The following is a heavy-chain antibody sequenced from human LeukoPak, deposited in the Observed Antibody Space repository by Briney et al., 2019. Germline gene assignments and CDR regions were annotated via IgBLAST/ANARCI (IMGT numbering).Heavy chain of an antibody. CDR2: IRYDGSNK. CDR1: GFTFSSYG. D-gene: IGHD3-9*01. J-gene: IGHJ4*02. V-gene: IGHV3-30*02. CDR3: AKARSNDRYPYYFDY. Sequence: GGSLRLSCAASGFTFSSYGMHWVRQAPGKGLEWVAFIRYDGSNKYYADSVKGRFTISRDNSKNTLYLQMNSLRAEDTAVYYCAKARSNDRYPYYFDYWGQGTLVTVPS.